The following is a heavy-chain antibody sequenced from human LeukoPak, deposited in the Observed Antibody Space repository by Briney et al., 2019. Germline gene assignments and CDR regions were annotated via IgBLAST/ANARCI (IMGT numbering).Heavy chain of an antibody. J-gene: IGHJ3*02. CDR1: GYTFTSYA. Sequence: ASVKVSCKASGYTFTSYAMHWVRQAPGQRLEWMGWINAGNGNTKYSQKFQGRVTITRDTSASTAYMELSSLRSEDTAVYYCATDSIDYTVAFDIWGQGTMVTVSS. CDR3: ATDSIDYTVAFDI. CDR2: INAGNGNT. V-gene: IGHV1-3*01. D-gene: IGHD2-2*02.